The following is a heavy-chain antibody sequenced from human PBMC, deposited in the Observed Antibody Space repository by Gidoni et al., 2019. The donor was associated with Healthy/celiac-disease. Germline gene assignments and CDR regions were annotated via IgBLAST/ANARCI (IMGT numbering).Heavy chain of an antibody. CDR2: IVPILGIA. Sequence: QVQPVQSGAEVKKPGSSGKVSCKASGGNFSSYAISWVRQAPGQGLEWMGRIVPILGIANYAQKFQGRVTITADKSTSTAYMELSSLRSEDTAVYYCARDRYGDPQAFDIWGQGTMVTVSS. J-gene: IGHJ3*02. CDR3: ARDRYGDPQAFDI. V-gene: IGHV1-69*09. CDR1: GGNFSSYA. D-gene: IGHD4-17*01.